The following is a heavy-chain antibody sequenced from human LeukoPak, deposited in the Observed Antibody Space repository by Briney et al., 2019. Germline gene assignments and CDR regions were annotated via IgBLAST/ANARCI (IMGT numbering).Heavy chain of an antibody. Sequence: GGSLRLSCAASGFTFSSYWMSWVRQAPGRGLEWVANIKQDGSEKYYVDSVKGRFTISRDNDKNSLYLQMNSLRAEDTAVYYCARITRSLGVVRGVHYYYYMDVWGKGTTVTISS. CDR3: ARITRSLGVVRGVHYYYYMDV. CDR2: IKQDGSEK. D-gene: IGHD3-10*01. V-gene: IGHV3-7*01. CDR1: GFTFSSYW. J-gene: IGHJ6*03.